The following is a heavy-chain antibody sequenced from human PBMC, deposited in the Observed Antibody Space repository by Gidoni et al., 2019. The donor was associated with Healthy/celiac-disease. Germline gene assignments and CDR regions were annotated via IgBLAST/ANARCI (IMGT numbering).Heavy chain of an antibody. D-gene: IGHD2-15*01. Sequence: QVQLVESGGGVVQPGRSLRLSCAASGFPFSSYAMHWVRQAPGKGLEWVAVISYEGSNKDYADSVKGRFTISRDNSKNTLYLQMNSLRAEDTAVYYCARVLGYCSGGSCYSEAHDAFDIWGQGTMVTVSS. CDR3: ARVLGYCSGGSCYSEAHDAFDI. J-gene: IGHJ3*02. CDR1: GFPFSSYA. CDR2: ISYEGSNK. V-gene: IGHV3-30*01.